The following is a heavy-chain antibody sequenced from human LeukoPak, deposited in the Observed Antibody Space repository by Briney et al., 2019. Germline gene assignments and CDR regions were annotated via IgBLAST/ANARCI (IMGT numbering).Heavy chain of an antibody. CDR3: GRCHASCNWAHLDL. V-gene: IGHV3-49*04. J-gene: IGHJ5*02. CDR1: GFSFGDYA. Sequence: PGGSLRLSCSVSGFSFGDYAMSWVRQAPGKGLEWVGFIRSKAYGGTTEYAASVKGSFTISRDDSKSIAYLLMHSLRTGDTAVYYCGRCHASCNWAHLDLWGQGTLVTVSS. CDR2: IRSKAYGGTT. D-gene: IGHD2-15*01.